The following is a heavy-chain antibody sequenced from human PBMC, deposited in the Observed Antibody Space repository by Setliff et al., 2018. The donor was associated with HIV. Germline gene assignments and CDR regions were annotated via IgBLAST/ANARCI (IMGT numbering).Heavy chain of an antibody. CDR1: GGSINSYW. CDR2: ISSSGSP. J-gene: IGHJ4*02. CDR3: VNPSGAMGDFDS. V-gene: IGHV4-4*07. Sequence: LSLTCTVSGGSINSYWWSWFRQPAGKGLEWIGRISSSGSPNYNPSLESRVTMSVDTSKNQFSLQLTSVTAADTAVYYCVNPSGAMGDFDSWGQGTLVTVSS. D-gene: IGHD3-16*01.